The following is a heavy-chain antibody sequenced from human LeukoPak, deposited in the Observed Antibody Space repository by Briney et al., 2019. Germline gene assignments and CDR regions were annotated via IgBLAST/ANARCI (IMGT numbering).Heavy chain of an antibody. V-gene: IGHV3-9*01. CDR3: AKDKGYGDYFDY. CDR1: GFTFEDYA. CDR2: ISWNSGSI. D-gene: IGHD4-17*01. J-gene: IGHJ4*02. Sequence: PGGSLRLSCAACGFTFEDYAMHWVRQAPGKGLEGVSGISWNSGSIGYADSVKGRFTISRDNAKNSLYLQMNSLRAEDTALYYCAKDKGYGDYFDYWGQGTLVTVSS.